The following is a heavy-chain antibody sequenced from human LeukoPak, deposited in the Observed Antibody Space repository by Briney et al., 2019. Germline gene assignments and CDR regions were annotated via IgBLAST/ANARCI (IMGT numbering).Heavy chain of an antibody. CDR1: GRSFSGYY. V-gene: IGHV4-34*01. J-gene: IGHJ4*02. D-gene: IGHD2-15*01. CDR3: ARGPHAVMVPAGFDY. Sequence: PSDTLSLTCAVYGRSFSGYYWSWIRQPPGGGLEWIGEINHSGSTNYNPSLKSRVTISVDTSKNQFSLKLSSVTAADTAAYYCARGPHAVMVPAGFDYWGQGTLVTVSS. CDR2: INHSGST.